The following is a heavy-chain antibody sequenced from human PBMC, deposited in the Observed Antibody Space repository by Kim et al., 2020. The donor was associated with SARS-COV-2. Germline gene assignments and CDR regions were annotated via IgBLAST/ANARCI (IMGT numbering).Heavy chain of an antibody. J-gene: IGHJ4*02. V-gene: IGHV3-21*01. Sequence: DSVKGRFTISRDNAKTSLYLQMNSLRAEDTAVYYCARGGGTSSWYDSPDYWGQGTLVTVSS. D-gene: IGHD6-13*01. CDR3: ARGGGTSSWYDSPDY.